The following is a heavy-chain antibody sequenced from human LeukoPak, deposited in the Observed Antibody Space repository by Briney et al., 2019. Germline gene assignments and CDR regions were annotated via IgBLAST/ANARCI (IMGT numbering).Heavy chain of an antibody. Sequence: ASVKVSCKASGYTFTGYYMHWVRQAPGQGLEWMGWISAYNGNTNYAQKLQGRVTMTTDTSTSTAYMELRSLRSDDTAVYYCARDGGALFDYWGQGTLVTVSS. CDR2: ISAYNGNT. D-gene: IGHD2-15*01. CDR3: ARDGGALFDY. V-gene: IGHV1-18*04. J-gene: IGHJ4*02. CDR1: GYTFTGYY.